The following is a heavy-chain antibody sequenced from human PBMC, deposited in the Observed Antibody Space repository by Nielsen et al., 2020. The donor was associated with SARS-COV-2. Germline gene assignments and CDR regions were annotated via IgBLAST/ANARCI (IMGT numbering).Heavy chain of an antibody. CDR2: ISSSSSNT. Sequence: VRQMPGNGLALVSYISSSSSNTNYADSVKGRFTIPRDNAKNSLYLQMNSLRAEDTAVYYCARDRLEWLLSYYYYGMDVWGQGTTVTVSS. CDR3: ARDRLEWLLSYYYYGMDV. V-gene: IGHV3-11*05. D-gene: IGHD3-3*01. J-gene: IGHJ6*02.